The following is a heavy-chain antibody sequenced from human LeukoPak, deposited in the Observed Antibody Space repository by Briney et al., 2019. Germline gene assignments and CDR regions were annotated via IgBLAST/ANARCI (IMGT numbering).Heavy chain of an antibody. CDR2: IKYDGSEK. CDR1: GITFSDRW. V-gene: IGHV3-7*01. Sequence: GGSLRLSCAVSGITFSDRWMTWVRQAPGKGLEWVANIKYDGSEKYYVESVKGRFTISRDNAKNSLFLQVNSLRVEDTAVYYCARDVNGGYFDYWGQGTLVTVSS. CDR3: ARDVNGGYFDY. D-gene: IGHD4-23*01. J-gene: IGHJ4*02.